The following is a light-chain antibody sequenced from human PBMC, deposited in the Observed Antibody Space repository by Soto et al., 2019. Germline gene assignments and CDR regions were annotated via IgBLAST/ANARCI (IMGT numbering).Light chain of an antibody. CDR2: DAS. Sequence: AIQLTQSPSSLSASVGDRVTITCRASQGISSALAWYQQKPGKAPKLLIYDASSLESGVPSRFICSGSGTDFTLTISSLQPEDFATYYCQQFNSYSITFGQGTRLEIK. J-gene: IGKJ5*01. V-gene: IGKV1-13*02. CDR3: QQFNSYSIT. CDR1: QGISSA.